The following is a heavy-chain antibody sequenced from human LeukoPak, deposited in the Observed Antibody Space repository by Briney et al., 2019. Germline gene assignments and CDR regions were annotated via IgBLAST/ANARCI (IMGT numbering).Heavy chain of an antibody. V-gene: IGHV4-39*01. CDR3: GRLWGGWYLFDF. D-gene: IGHD6-19*01. CDR1: GGSISSSSYY. Sequence: SETLSLTCTVSGGSISSSSYYWGWIRQPPGKGLAWIGNIYYSGSAYYNPSLKSRVTISVDTSENQFSLKLSSVTAADTAVYYCGRLWGGWYLFDFWGQGTLVTVSS. J-gene: IGHJ4*02. CDR2: IYYSGSA.